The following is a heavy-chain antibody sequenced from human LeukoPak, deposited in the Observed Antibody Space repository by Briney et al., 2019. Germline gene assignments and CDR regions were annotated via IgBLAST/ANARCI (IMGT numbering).Heavy chain of an antibody. CDR3: ARPRLPYYYYYMDV. CDR1: GGSFSGYY. Sequence: PSETLSLTCAVYGGSFSGYYWSWIRQPPGKGLEWIGEINHSGSTNYNPSLKSRVTISVDTSKNQFSLKLSSVTAAGTAVYYCARPRLPYYYYYMDVWGKGTTVTVSS. J-gene: IGHJ6*03. CDR2: INHSGST. V-gene: IGHV4-34*01.